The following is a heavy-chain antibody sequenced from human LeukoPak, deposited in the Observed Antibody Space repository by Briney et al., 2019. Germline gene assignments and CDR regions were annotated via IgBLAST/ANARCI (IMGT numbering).Heavy chain of an antibody. CDR3: ARGLYSGSYKEAFDI. CDR1: GGTFSSYA. J-gene: IGHJ3*02. Sequence: SVKVSCKASGGTFSSYAISWVRQAPGQGLEWMGGIIPIFGTANYAQKFQGRVTITADESTSTAYMELSSLRSEDTAVYYCARGLYSGSYKEAFDIWGQGTMVTVSS. D-gene: IGHD1-26*01. CDR2: IIPIFGTA. V-gene: IGHV1-69*13.